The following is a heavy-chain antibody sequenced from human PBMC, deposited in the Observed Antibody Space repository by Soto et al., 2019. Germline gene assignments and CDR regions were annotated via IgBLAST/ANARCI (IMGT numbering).Heavy chain of an antibody. V-gene: IGHV4-39*01. J-gene: IGHJ4*02. CDR3: ARAPGDYTDLYFDY. Sequence: SETLSLTCTVSGGSISSTSYYWGWIRQPPGKGLEWIGTIYYNGGTYYNPSLKSRVTISVDTSKNQFFLKPSSVTAADTAVYYCARAPGDYTDLYFDYWGQGTLVTVSS. D-gene: IGHD4-4*01. CDR1: GGSISSTSYY. CDR2: IYYNGGT.